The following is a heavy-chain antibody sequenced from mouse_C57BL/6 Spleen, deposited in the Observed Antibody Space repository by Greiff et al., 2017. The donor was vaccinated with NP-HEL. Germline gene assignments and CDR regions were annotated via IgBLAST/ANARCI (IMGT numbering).Heavy chain of an antibody. CDR3: ARNYGSSHYWYFDV. D-gene: IGHD1-1*01. CDR2: INPNNGGT. V-gene: IGHV1-22*01. CDR1: GYTFTDYN. J-gene: IGHJ1*03. Sequence: EVQLQQSGPELVKPGASVKMSCKASGYTFTDYNMHWVKQSHGKSLEWIGYINPNNGGTSYNQKFKGKATLTVNKSSSTAYMELRSLTSEDSAVYYCARNYGSSHYWYFDVWGTGTTVTVSS.